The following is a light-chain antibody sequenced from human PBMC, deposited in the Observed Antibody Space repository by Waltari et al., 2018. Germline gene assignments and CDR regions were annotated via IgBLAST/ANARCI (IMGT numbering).Light chain of an antibody. V-gene: IGLV3-21*04. CDR1: NLGRQS. CDR2: YDT. J-gene: IGLJ2*01. Sequence: SYVLTQPPSVSVAPGETATITCGGDNLGRQSVQWYQQKSGQAPVLVIYYDTEWPSGIPARFSGSNSGNTASLTISRVEAGDEADYYCQVWDNTSDHVVFGGGTKLAVL. CDR3: QVWDNTSDHVV.